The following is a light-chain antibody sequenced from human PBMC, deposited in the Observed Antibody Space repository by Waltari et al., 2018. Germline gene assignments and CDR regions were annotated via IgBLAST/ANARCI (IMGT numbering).Light chain of an antibody. CDR2: DVS. J-gene: IGLJ2*01. Sequence: QSALTQPASVSVSPGPSITISCTGTSSDVGGYNYVSWYQQHPGKAPKLMIYDVSNRPSGVSNRFSGSKSGNTASLTISGLQAEDEADYYCSSYTRSSTLVFGGGTKLTVL. CDR3: SSYTRSSTLV. CDR1: SSDVGGYNY. V-gene: IGLV2-14*03.